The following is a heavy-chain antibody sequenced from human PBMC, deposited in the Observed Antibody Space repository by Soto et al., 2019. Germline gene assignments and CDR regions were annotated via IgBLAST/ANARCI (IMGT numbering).Heavy chain of an antibody. CDR3: TTRLTADY. Sequence: EVQLVESGGGLVKPGGSLRLSCAASGFTFSNAPTNWVRQAPGKGLEWVGRIKSNIGGGTTDYAAPVGGRFTISRDDSKNTLFLQMNSLKIEDTAVYYCTTRLTADYWGQGTLVTVSS. V-gene: IGHV3-15*07. J-gene: IGHJ4*02. CDR2: IKSNIGGGTT. CDR1: GFTFSNAP. D-gene: IGHD2-21*02.